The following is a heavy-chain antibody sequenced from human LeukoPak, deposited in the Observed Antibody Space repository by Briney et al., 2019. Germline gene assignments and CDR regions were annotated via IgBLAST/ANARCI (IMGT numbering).Heavy chain of an antibody. CDR1: GYTFTDYY. Sequence: ASVKVSCKASGYTFTDYYMHWVRQAPGQGLEWMGWINPNSGGTNYAQKFQGRVTMTRDTSISTAYMELSRLRSDDTAVYYCARVYGDHYGSGVIDYWGQGTLVTISS. CDR3: ARVYGDHYGSGVIDY. J-gene: IGHJ4*02. D-gene: IGHD3-10*01. V-gene: IGHV1-2*02. CDR2: INPNSGGT.